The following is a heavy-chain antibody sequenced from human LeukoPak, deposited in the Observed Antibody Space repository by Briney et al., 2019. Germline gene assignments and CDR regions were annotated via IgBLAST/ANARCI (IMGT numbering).Heavy chain of an antibody. Sequence: PGGSLRLSCVASGFTFSSYWMSWVRQAPGKGLEWVANIKQDGSEKYYVDSVKGRFTVSRDNAKNSLYLQMNSLRAADTAVYYCARGAWTFDYWGQGTLVSVSS. CDR1: GFTFSSYW. CDR2: IKQDGSEK. V-gene: IGHV3-7*01. J-gene: IGHJ4*02. D-gene: IGHD3/OR15-3a*01. CDR3: ARGAWTFDY.